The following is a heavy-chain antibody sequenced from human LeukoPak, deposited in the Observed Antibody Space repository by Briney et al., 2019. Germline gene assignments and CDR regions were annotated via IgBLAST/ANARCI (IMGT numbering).Heavy chain of an antibody. CDR1: GGTFLGGAVHNYA. Sequence: ASVRVSCKASGGTFLGGAVHNYAMNWVRQAPGQGLEWMGRIIPILGIANYAQKFQGRVTITADKSTSTAYMELSSLRSEDTAVYYCARDSTPDSSEYNWFDPWGQGTLVTVSS. V-gene: IGHV1-69*04. CDR2: IIPILGIA. CDR3: ARDSTPDSSEYNWFDP. J-gene: IGHJ5*02. D-gene: IGHD3-22*01.